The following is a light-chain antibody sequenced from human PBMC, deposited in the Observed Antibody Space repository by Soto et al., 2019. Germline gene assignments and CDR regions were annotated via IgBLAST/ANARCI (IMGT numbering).Light chain of an antibody. V-gene: IGKV1-39*01. CDR2: GAS. Sequence: DIQMTQSPSSLSASVGDRVTITCRASQTITTYLNWYQQKPGKAPKLLIYGASSLYSGVPSRFSGSGSGTDFTLTISSLQPEDFATYYCHQSYSPLVYTIGQGTKIEIK. CDR3: HQSYSPLVYT. J-gene: IGKJ2*01. CDR1: QTITTY.